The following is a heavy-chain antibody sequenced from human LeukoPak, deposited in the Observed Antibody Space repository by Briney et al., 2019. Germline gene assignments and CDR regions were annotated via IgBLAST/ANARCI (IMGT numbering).Heavy chain of an antibody. CDR3: ARDRSLVDGDYGVWFDA. V-gene: IGHV3-48*01. Sequence: PGGSLRLSCTASGFTLSTYTMNWVRQAPGKGLEWVSYINSTSTTKYYADSVKGRFTISRDKSKNSLDMQMNRLPAEDTAVYYCARDRSLVDGDYGVWFDAWGQGSLVTVSS. CDR1: GFTLSTYT. D-gene: IGHD4-17*01. CDR2: INSTSTTK. J-gene: IGHJ5*02.